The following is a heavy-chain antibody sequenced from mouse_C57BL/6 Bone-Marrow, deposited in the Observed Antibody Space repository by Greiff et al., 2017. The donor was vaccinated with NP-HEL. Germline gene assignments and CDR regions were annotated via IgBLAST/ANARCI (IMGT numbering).Heavy chain of an antibody. CDR3: ALTGTYYFDY. D-gene: IGHD4-1*01. Sequence: QVQLQQSGPELVKPGASVKISCKASGYSFTSYYIHWVKQRPGQGLEWIGWIYPGSGNTKYNEKFKGKATLTADTSSSTAYMQLSSLTSEDSAVYYCALTGTYYFDYWGQGTTLTVSS. J-gene: IGHJ2*01. V-gene: IGHV1-66*01. CDR2: IYPGSGNT. CDR1: GYSFTSYY.